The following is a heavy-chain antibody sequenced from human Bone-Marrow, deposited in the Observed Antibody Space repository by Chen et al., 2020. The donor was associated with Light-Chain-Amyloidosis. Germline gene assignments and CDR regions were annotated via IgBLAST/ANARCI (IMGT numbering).Heavy chain of an antibody. D-gene: IGHD2-21*01. CDR3: AKRPPYPSIYGMDV. CDR1: GFTFSSYA. CDR2: ISGSGGST. V-gene: IGHV3-23*04. J-gene: IGHJ6*02. Sequence: VQLVESGGGVVQPGRSLRLSCVASGFTFSSYAMSWVRQAPGKGLEWVSGISGSGGSTYYADSGKGRFTISRDNSKNTLYLQMNSLRAEDTAVYYCAKRPPYPSIYGMDVWGQGTTVTVSS.